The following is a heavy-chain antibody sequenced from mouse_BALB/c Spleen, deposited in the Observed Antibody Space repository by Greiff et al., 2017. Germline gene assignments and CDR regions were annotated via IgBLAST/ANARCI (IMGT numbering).Heavy chain of an antibody. J-gene: IGHJ3*01. Sequence: DVKLVESGGGLVQPGGSRKLSCAASGFTFSSFGMHWVRQAPEKGLEWVAYISSGSSTIYYADTVKGRFTISRDNPKNTLFLQMTSLRSEDTAMYYCARGYGAWFAYWGQGTLVTVSA. CDR1: GFTFSSFG. V-gene: IGHV5-17*02. CDR3: ARGYGAWFAY. CDR2: ISSGSSTI. D-gene: IGHD2-2*01.